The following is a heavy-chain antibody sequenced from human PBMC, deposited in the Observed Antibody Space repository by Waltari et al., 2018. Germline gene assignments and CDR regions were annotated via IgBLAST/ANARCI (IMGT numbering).Heavy chain of an antibody. D-gene: IGHD3-3*01. Sequence: LQLQESGSGLVKPSQTLSLPCAVSGGSISSGGYSWRWIRQPPGKGLEWIGYIYHSGSTYYNPSLKSRVTISVDRSKNQFSLKLSSVTAADTAVYYCARGDLEGWLEPWGQGTLVTVSS. CDR2: IYHSGST. V-gene: IGHV4-30-2*01. J-gene: IGHJ5*02. CDR1: GGSISSGGYS. CDR3: ARGDLEGWLEP.